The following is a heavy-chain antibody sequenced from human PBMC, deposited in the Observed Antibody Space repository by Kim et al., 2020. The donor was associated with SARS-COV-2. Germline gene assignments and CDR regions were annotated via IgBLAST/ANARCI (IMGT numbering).Heavy chain of an antibody. D-gene: IGHD3-10*01. Sequence: GRTYYNPSPKSRVPISVGTSKNQFSLKLSSVTAADTAVYYCARDRSGSFDYWGQGTLVTVSS. J-gene: IGHJ4*02. CDR3: ARDRSGSFDY. CDR2: GRT. V-gene: IGHV4-31*02.